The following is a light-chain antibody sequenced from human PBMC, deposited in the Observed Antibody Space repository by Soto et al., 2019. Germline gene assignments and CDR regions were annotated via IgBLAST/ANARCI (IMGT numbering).Light chain of an antibody. CDR1: TSNIGNHY. J-gene: IGLJ2*01. CDR2: DNI. V-gene: IGLV1-51*01. Sequence: QSVLAQPPSVSAAPGQRVTISCSGTTSNIGNHYVSWYHHLPGTAPTLLIYDNIKRPSGIPDRFFGSKSGTSATLDITGLQTGDEADYYCGAWDSSLDTVVFGGGTKLTVL. CDR3: GAWDSSLDTVV.